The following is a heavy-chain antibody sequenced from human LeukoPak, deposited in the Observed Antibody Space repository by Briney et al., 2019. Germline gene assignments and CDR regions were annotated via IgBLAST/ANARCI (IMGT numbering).Heavy chain of an antibody. J-gene: IGHJ6*02. Sequence: ASVKVSCKASGYTFTSYGISWARQAPGQGLEWMGWISAYNGNTNYAQKLQGRVTMITDTSTSTAYMELRSLRSEDTAVYYCARENDSSGYYSYYYGMDVWGQGTTVTVSS. V-gene: IGHV1-18*01. CDR3: ARENDSSGYYSYYYGMDV. CDR2: ISAYNGNT. D-gene: IGHD3-22*01. CDR1: GYTFTSYG.